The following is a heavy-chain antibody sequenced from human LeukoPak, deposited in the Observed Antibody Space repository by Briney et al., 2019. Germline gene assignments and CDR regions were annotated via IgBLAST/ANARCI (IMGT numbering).Heavy chain of an antibody. D-gene: IGHD3-22*01. CDR2: ISYDGSEK. V-gene: IGHV3-30-3*01. J-gene: IGHJ4*02. Sequence: GGSLRLSCAASGFTFSSYPMHWVRQAPGKGLEWVAVISYDGSEKHFADPVKGRFTISRDNSKNTLYLQMNSLRAEDTAVYYCAREGSSGYYPSWGQGILVTVSS. CDR1: GFTFSSYP. CDR3: AREGSSGYYPS.